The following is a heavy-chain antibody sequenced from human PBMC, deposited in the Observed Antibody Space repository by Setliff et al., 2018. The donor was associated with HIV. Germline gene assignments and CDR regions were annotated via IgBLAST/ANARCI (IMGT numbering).Heavy chain of an antibody. V-gene: IGHV4-4*07. Sequence: PSETLSLTCTVSGGSISSYYWSWIRQPAGKGLEWIGRTYTSGSTNYNPSLKSRATMSVDTSKNQFSLKLSSVTAADTAVYYCAREGYSYDLDYWGQGTLVTVSS. CDR1: GGSISSYY. J-gene: IGHJ4*02. CDR2: TYTSGST. CDR3: AREGYSYDLDY. D-gene: IGHD5-18*01.